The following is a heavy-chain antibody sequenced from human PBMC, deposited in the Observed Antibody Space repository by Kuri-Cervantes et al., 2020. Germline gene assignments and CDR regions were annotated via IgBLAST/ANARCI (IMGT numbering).Heavy chain of an antibody. V-gene: IGHV4-61*08. CDR3: AGGDYGSGSYYYYYYYMDV. J-gene: IGHJ6*03. CDR1: GGSVSNGGYY. Sequence: SETLSLTCTVSGGSVSNGGYYWSWIRQPPGKGLDWIGYIYYSGSTSYNPSLKSRVTISIDTSKNQFSLKLSSVTAADTAVYYCAGGDYGSGSYYYYYYYMDVWGKGTTVTVSS. D-gene: IGHD3-10*01. CDR2: IYYSGST.